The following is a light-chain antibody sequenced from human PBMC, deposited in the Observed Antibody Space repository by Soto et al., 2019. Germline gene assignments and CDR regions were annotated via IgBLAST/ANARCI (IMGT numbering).Light chain of an antibody. V-gene: IGKV1-5*03. CDR3: QQYNSYSPRT. Sequence: DIQMTQSPSTLSASVGDRVTITCRASQSISSWLAWYQQKPGKAPKLLIYEASSLESGVPSRFSGSRSGTEFTLTISSLQPDVFATYYCQQYNSYSPRTFGQGTKVEIK. CDR1: QSISSW. CDR2: EAS. J-gene: IGKJ1*01.